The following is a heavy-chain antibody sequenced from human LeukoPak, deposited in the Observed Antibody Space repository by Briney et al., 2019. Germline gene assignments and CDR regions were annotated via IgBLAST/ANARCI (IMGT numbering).Heavy chain of an antibody. CDR1: GFTFANNF. Sequence: GGSLRLSCAASGFTFANNFMSWVRQVPGKGLEWVANIKQDGSETTYADSVRGRFTIFRDNAKDSVYPQMNSLRAEDTAVYYCAKDRDYGGNSVLLDYWGQGTLVTVSS. CDR2: IKQDGSET. CDR3: AKDRDYGGNSVLLDY. V-gene: IGHV3-7*03. J-gene: IGHJ4*02. D-gene: IGHD4-23*01.